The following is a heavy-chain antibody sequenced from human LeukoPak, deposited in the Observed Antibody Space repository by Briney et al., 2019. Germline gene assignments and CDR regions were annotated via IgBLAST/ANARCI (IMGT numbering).Heavy chain of an antibody. CDR2: IKPDGSDK. D-gene: IGHD3-16*01. CDR1: GFTFSSYW. V-gene: IGHV3-7*04. J-gene: IGHJ4*02. CDR3: ARGLWAVDY. Sequence: PGGSLRLSCAASGFTFSSYWMSWVRQAPGKGLEWVANIKPDGSDKYYVDSVKGRFTISRDNAKNTLYLQMNSLRAEDTAVYYCARGLWAVDYWGQGTLVTVSS.